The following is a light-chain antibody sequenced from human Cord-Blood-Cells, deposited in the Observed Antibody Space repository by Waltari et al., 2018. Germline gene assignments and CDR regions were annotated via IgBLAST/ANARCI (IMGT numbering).Light chain of an antibody. CDR2: DVS. V-gene: IGLV2-14*01. CDR1: SSDVGGYNY. J-gene: IGLJ2*01. Sequence: QSALTQPASVSGSPGQSITISCTGTSSDVGGYNYVSWYQQHPGKAPKHMIYDVSNPPSGVSNRFSGSKSDNTGSVNISGLQAEDEADYYCSSYTSSSVVFGEGTKLPVL. CDR3: SSYTSSSVV.